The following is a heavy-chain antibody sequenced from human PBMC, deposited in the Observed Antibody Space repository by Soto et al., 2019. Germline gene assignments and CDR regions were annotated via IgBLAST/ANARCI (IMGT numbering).Heavy chain of an antibody. CDR3: AKGRPGVAAAPDY. CDR2: ASGSGSGT. Sequence: GGSLRLSCAASGFTFSDFAMAWVRQAPGKGLEWVSSASGSGSGTYYADSVKGRFTISRDNSKNTLFLHMTNLRAGDTALYFCAKGRPGVAAAPDYWGQGTRVTVSS. CDR1: GFTFSDFA. V-gene: IGHV3-23*01. J-gene: IGHJ4*02. D-gene: IGHD2-21*01.